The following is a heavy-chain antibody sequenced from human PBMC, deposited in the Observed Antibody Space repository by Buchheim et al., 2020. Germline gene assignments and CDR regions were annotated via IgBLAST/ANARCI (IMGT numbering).Heavy chain of an antibody. CDR1: GFTFSSYS. CDR3: ARDLVTTVYLWYYYRDV. V-gene: IGHV3-48*01. CDR2: ISSSSSTI. Sequence: EVQLVESGGGLVQPGGSLRLSCAASGFTFSSYSMNWVRQAPGKGLEWVSYISSSSSTIYYADSVKGRFTISRANAKNSLYLQMNSLRAEDTAVYYCARDLVTTVYLWYYYRDVWGKGTT. J-gene: IGHJ6*03. D-gene: IGHD4-17*01.